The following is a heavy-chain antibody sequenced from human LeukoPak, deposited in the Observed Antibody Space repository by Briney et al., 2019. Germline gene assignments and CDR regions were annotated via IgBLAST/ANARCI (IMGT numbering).Heavy chain of an antibody. V-gene: IGHV3-21*04. D-gene: IGHD3-10*01. Sequence: GGTLRLSCAASGFTFSSYSMNWVRQAPGEGLEWVSSISSSSSYIYYADSVKGRFTISRDNAKNSLYLQMNSLRAEDMAVYYCARSGSGSYFLDYWGQGTLVTVSS. CDR3: ARSGSGSYFLDY. CDR1: GFTFSSYS. J-gene: IGHJ4*02. CDR2: ISSSSSYI.